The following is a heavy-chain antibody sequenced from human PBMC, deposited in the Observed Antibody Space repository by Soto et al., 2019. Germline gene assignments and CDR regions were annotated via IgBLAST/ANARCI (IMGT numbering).Heavy chain of an antibody. J-gene: IGHJ4*02. V-gene: IGHV4-4*02. D-gene: IGHD5-12*01. CDR3: ARAYSPGY. CDR1: GDSISRNNW. Sequence: PSETLSLTCAVWGDSISRNNWWNWVRQPPGKGLEWIGEISQSGGTNYNPSLKSRVTISVDKSKNQFSLKLTSVTAADTYVYYCARAYSPGYWSQGTLVTVSP. CDR2: ISQSGGT.